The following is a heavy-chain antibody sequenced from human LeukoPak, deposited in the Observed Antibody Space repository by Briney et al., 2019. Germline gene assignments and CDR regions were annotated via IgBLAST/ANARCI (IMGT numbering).Heavy chain of an antibody. CDR2: ISSGSNYK. CDR3: AGRETSIVIIVY. D-gene: IGHD3-10*01. V-gene: IGHV3-21*01. J-gene: IGHJ4*02. CDR1: GFIFTSYS. Sequence: PGGSLRLSCVASGFIFTSYSMNWVRQAPGKGLEWVSSISSGSNYKYYADSVKGRFTISRDNAKNSLFLQMDSLRAEDTAVYYCAGRETSIVIIVYWGQGTLVTVSS.